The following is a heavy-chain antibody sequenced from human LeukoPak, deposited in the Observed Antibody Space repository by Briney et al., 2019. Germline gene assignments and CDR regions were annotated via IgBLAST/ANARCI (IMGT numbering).Heavy chain of an antibody. CDR1: GFTFSNYA. V-gene: IGHV3-64*01. D-gene: IGHD2-2*01. CDR3: ARDRWGCTSTSCYDFGY. J-gene: IGHJ4*02. CDR2: ISSNGGST. Sequence: PGGSLRLSXAASGFTFSNYAMHWVRQAPGKGLEYVSAISSNGGSTYYANSVKGRFTISRDNSKNTLYLQMGSLRAGDMAVYYCARDRWGCTSTSCYDFGYWGQGTLVTVSS.